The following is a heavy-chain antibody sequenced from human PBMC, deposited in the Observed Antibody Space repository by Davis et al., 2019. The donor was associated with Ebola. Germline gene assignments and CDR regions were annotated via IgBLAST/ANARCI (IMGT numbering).Heavy chain of an antibody. D-gene: IGHD4-17*01. V-gene: IGHV3-30*03. CDR2: ISYDGSNK. Sequence: GGSLRLSCAASGFTFSSYGMHWVRQAPGKGLEWVAVISYDGSNKYYADSVKGRFTISRDNSKNTLYLQMNSLRAEDTAVYYCARDPLLTTVTTGLYYYYGMDVWGQGTTVTVSS. CDR3: ARDPLLTTVTTGLYYYYGMDV. CDR1: GFTFSSYG. J-gene: IGHJ6*02.